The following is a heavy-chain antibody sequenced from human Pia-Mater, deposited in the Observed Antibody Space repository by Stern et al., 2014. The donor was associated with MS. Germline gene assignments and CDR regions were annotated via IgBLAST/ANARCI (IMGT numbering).Heavy chain of an antibody. V-gene: IGHV1-8*01. Sequence: QVQLVESGAAVEKPGASVKVSCRASGYTFTRYDIHWVRRRSGQGLEWMGWMNPDSGDTGIAQKFQARVTMTRDTSTSTAYLELHSLKSEDTAVYYCTRGPRTWGRGTLVTVSS. D-gene: IGHD1-7*01. CDR2: MNPDSGDT. CDR3: TRGPRT. J-gene: IGHJ4*02. CDR1: GYTFTRYD.